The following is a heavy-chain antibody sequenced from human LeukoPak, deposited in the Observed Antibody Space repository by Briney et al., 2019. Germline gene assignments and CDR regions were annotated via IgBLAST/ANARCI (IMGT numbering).Heavy chain of an antibody. J-gene: IGHJ4*02. D-gene: IGHD6-19*01. Sequence: GGSLRLSCAASGFTFIKYSMTWIRQAPGKGLEWVSAITGSGTFTDYADSVKGRFTISRDNSKNTLYLQMNSLRAEDTAVYYCAKRSAESSGYFDYWGQGTLVTVSS. CDR3: AKRSAESSGYFDY. CDR1: GFTFIKYS. CDR2: ITGSGTFT. V-gene: IGHV3-23*01.